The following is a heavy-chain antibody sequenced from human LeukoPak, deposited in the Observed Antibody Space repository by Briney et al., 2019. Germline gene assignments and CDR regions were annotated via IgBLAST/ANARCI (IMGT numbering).Heavy chain of an antibody. V-gene: IGHV4-59*08. J-gene: IGHJ4*02. Sequence: SETLSLTCTVSGGSISSYHWSWIRQPPGKGLEWIGYIYYSGSTNYNPSLKSRVTISVDTSKNQFSLKLSSVTAADTAVYYCARHGNPYCGGDCYRGEFDYWGQGTLVTVSS. CDR1: GGSISSYH. CDR3: ARHGNPYCGGDCYRGEFDY. D-gene: IGHD2-21*02. CDR2: IYYSGST.